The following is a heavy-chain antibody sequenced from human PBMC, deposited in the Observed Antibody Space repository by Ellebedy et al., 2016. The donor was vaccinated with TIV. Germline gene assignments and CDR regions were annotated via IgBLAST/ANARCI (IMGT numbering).Heavy chain of an antibody. V-gene: IGHV1-18*04. J-gene: IGHJ3*02. Sequence: ASVKVSXKASRYTFSSYDISWVRQAPGQGLDWMGWISAHNGNSKYAQKLQGRVTMTTDTSTSTAYMELRSLGSDDTAVYYCAILQEGYCSSTDCYIAFQIWGQGTMVTVSS. D-gene: IGHD2-2*01. CDR1: RYTFSSYD. CDR2: ISAHNGNS. CDR3: AILQEGYCSSTDCYIAFQI.